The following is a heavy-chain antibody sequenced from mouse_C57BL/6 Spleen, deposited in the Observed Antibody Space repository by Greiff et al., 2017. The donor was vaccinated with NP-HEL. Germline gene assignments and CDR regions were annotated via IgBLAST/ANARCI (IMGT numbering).Heavy chain of an antibody. V-gene: IGHV14-2*01. D-gene: IGHD1-1*01. CDR3: AREGTTVVATAYYFDY. CDR2: IDPEDGET. J-gene: IGHJ2*01. Sequence: VQLKESGAELVKPGASVKLSCTASGFNIKDYYMHWVKQRPEQGLEWIGRIDPEDGETKYAPKFQGKATITADTSSNTAYLQLSSLTSEDTAVYYCAREGTTVVATAYYFDYWGQGTTLTVSS. CDR1: GFNIKDYY.